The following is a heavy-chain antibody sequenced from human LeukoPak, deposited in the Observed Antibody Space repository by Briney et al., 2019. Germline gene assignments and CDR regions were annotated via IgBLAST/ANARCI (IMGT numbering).Heavy chain of an antibody. CDR2: ISGSGGST. V-gene: IGHV3-23*01. Sequence: GGSLRLSCAASGFTFSSYWMSWVRQAPGKGLEWVSAISGSGGSTYYADSVKGRFTISRDNSKNTLYLQTNSLRAEDTAVYYCAKDSPVEYYYGSGSLGDWGQGTLVTVSS. D-gene: IGHD3-10*01. CDR3: AKDSPVEYYYGSGSLGD. J-gene: IGHJ4*02. CDR1: GFTFSSYW.